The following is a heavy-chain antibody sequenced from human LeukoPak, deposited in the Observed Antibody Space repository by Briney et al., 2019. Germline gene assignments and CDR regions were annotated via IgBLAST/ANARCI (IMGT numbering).Heavy chain of an antibody. CDR1: GFTFSSYE. Sequence: GGSLRLSCAASGFTFSSYEMNWVRQAPGKGLEWVSYISSSGATRYYADSVKGRFTMSRDNAKNSLYLLLNSLRAEDTAVYYCAKGDSHYSSSWYRPDWFDPWGQGTLVTVSS. V-gene: IGHV3-48*03. D-gene: IGHD6-13*01. CDR2: ISSSGATR. CDR3: AKGDSHYSSSWYRPDWFDP. J-gene: IGHJ5*02.